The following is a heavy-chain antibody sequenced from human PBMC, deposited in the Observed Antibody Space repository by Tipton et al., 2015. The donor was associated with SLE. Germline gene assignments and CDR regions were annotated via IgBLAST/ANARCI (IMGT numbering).Heavy chain of an antibody. CDR1: GGSINNYF. V-gene: IGHV4-4*07. D-gene: IGHD3-3*01. Sequence: TLSLTCTVSGGSINNYFCSWIRQSAGKGLEWIGRVSPSGAIYYNPSLKSRVGMSLDTSNNECSLNLTSLTAADTAVYYCARRRDFWSGGEFYYGLDVWGQGTTVSISS. J-gene: IGHJ6*02. CDR3: ARRRDFWSGGEFYYGLDV. CDR2: VSPSGAI.